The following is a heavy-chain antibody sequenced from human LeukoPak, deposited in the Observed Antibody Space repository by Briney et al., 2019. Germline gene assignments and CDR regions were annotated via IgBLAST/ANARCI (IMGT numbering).Heavy chain of an antibody. Sequence: ASVKVSCKASGGTFSNYAISWVRQAPGQGLEWMGGIIPIFGTANYAQKFQGRVTITADESTSTAYMELSSLRSEDTAVYCCARGGSGRAIDYWGQGTLVTVSS. CDR1: GGTFSNYA. J-gene: IGHJ4*02. V-gene: IGHV1-69*01. CDR3: ARGGSGRAIDY. CDR2: IIPIFGTA. D-gene: IGHD2-15*01.